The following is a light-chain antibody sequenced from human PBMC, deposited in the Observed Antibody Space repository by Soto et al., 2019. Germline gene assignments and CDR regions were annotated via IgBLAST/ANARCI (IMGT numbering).Light chain of an antibody. Sequence: QSVLTQPASVSGSPGQSITISCIGTSSDIGTYNRVSWYQQPPGTAPKLIIYKVNNRPSGVPDRFSGSKSGNTASLIISGLQAEDEADYYCNSFTTSNTYVFGTGTKVTVL. J-gene: IGLJ1*01. CDR1: SSDIGTYNR. V-gene: IGLV2-18*02. CDR2: KVN. CDR3: NSFTTSNTYV.